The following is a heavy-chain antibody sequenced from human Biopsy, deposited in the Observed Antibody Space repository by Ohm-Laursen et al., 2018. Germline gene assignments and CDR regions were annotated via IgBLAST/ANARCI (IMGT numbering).Heavy chain of an antibody. Sequence: ASVKASCKASGYTFSDYYMQWVRQAPGQGLEWMGRISGYNGNTNYAQKFQGRVTMTIDSSASTAYLELRSLRSDDTAFYYCVRGTGSQYFDYWGQGTLVTVSS. CDR1: GYTFSDYY. V-gene: IGHV1-18*04. J-gene: IGHJ4*02. CDR3: VRGTGSQYFDY. CDR2: ISGYNGNT. D-gene: IGHD1-26*01.